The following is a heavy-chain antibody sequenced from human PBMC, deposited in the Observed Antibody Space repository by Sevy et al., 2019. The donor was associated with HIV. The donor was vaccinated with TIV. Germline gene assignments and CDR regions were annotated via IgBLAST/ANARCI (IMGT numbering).Heavy chain of an antibody. CDR1: GYTFTNYY. D-gene: IGHD2-21*01. CDR3: VRGDCGGDCSPHWFEP. CDR2: IDPSGGTR. J-gene: IGHJ5*02. V-gene: IGHV1-46*01. Sequence: ASVKVSCKTSGYTFTNYYMHWVRQAPGQGLEWMGLIDPSGGTRSYPQKFQGRVTMTRDTSTSTVNMELSSLRSDDTAVSYCVRGDCGGDCSPHWFEPWAQGTLVTVSS.